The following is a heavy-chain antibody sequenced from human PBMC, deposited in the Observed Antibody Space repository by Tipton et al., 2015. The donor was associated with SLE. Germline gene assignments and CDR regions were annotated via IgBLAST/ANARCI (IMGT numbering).Heavy chain of an antibody. CDR3: ARVSDYYDSSGYYPASYYFDY. V-gene: IGHV4-31*11. Sequence: TLSLTCAVSGYSISSGYYWGWIRQPPGKGLEWIGYIYYSGSTYYNPSLKSRVTISVDTSKNQFSLKLSSVTAADTAVYYCARVSDYYDSSGYYPASYYFDYWGQGTLVTVSS. CDR1: GYSISSGYY. CDR2: IYYSGST. D-gene: IGHD3-22*01. J-gene: IGHJ4*02.